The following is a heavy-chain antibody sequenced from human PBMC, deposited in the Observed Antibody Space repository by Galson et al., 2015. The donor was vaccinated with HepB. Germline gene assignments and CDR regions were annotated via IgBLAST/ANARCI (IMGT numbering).Heavy chain of an antibody. CDR3: ARGGVGATGGYDAFDI. CDR2: ISYDGSNK. D-gene: IGHD1-26*01. J-gene: IGHJ3*02. V-gene: IGHV3-30*03. Sequence: LRLSCAASGFTFSSYGMHWVRQAPGKGLEWGALISYDGSNKYYGDSVKGRFTISRDNSKNTLYLQMNSLRAEDTAVYYCARGGVGATGGYDAFDIWGQGTMVTVSS. CDR1: GFTFSSYG.